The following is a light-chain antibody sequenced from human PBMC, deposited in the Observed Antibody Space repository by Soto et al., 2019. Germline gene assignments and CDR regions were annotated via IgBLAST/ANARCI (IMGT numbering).Light chain of an antibody. CDR2: EVT. V-gene: IGLV2-23*02. J-gene: IGLJ2*01. CDR1: SSDVGSYNL. CDR3: CSYAGSNVV. Sequence: QSALTQLASVSGSPGQSFTISCTGTSSDVGSYNLVSWYQQHPGKAPKLMIYEVTKRPSGVSNRFSGSESGNTASLTISGLQAEDEADYYCCSYAGSNVVFGGGTKLTVL.